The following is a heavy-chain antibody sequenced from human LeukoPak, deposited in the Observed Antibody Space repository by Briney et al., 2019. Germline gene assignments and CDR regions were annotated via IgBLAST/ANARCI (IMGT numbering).Heavy chain of an antibody. CDR3: ARQGHRYFCGPTGAFDL. Sequence: GESLKISCKASGYKFTNDWITWAGPVPGKGREWMGIVYPPDSQTTYRPSHPGQVIISPDKSIPTDYLQWSSLRASDTAIYYCARQGHRYFCGPTGAFDLWGQGTMVTVSS. V-gene: IGHV5-51*01. D-gene: IGHD4-11*01. CDR1: GYKFTNDW. J-gene: IGHJ3*01. CDR2: VYPPDSQT.